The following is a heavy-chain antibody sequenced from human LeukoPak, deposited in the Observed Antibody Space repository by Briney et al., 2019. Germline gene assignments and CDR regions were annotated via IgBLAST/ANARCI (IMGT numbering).Heavy chain of an antibody. V-gene: IGHV3-21*01. J-gene: IGHJ4*02. Sequence: GGSLRLSCAASGFTFSSYSMNWVRQAPGKGLEWVSSISSSSSYIYYADSVKGRFTISRDNAKNSLYLQMNSLRAEDTAVYYCARDSHYATSGWDFDYWGQGTLVTVSS. CDR1: GFTFSSYS. CDR3: ARDSHYATSGWDFDY. CDR2: ISSSSSYI. D-gene: IGHD6-19*01.